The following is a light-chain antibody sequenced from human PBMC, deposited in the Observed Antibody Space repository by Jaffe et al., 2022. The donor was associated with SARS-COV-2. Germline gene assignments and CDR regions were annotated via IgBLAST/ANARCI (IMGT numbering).Light chain of an antibody. CDR2: GAA. CDR3: QQSYATPLT. V-gene: IGKV1-39*01. J-gene: IGKJ4*01. Sequence: DIQMTQSPSSLSAYVGDRVTITCRASQTISTFLNWYQQKPGRAPKLLIYGAASLQSGVPSRFSGSGSWTDFTLTINSLQPDDFATYYCQQSYATPLTFGGGTKLEIK. CDR1: QTISTF.